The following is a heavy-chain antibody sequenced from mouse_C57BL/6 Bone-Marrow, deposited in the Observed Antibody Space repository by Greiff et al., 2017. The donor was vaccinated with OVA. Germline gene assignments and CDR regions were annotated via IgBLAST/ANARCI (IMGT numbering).Heavy chain of an antibody. CDR3: ARKGWD. J-gene: IGHJ3*01. CDR2: IYPGDGDT. CDR1: GYAFSSSW. D-gene: IGHD1-1*02. V-gene: IGHV1-82*01. Sequence: VQVVESGPELVKPGASVKISCKASGYAFSSSWMNWVKQRPGKGLEWIGRIYPGDGDTNYNGKFKGKATLTADKSSSTAYMQLSSLTSEDSAVYFCARKGWDWGQGTLVTVSA.